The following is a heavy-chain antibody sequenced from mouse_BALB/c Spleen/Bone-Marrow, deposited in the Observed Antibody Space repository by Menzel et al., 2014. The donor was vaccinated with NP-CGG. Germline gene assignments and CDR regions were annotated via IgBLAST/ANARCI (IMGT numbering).Heavy chain of an antibody. V-gene: IGHV4-1*02. CDR3: AKNYYYGYVAY. D-gene: IGHD1-2*01. CDR2: INPASSTI. J-gene: IGHJ3*01. Sequence: EVQVVESGGGLVQPGGSLKLSCAASGFDFSRYWMTWVRQAPGKGLEWIGEINPASSTINYTPSLKDKFIISRGNAKNTLYLQMSKVRSEDTALYYCAKNYYYGYVAYWGQGTLVTVSA. CDR1: GFDFSRYW.